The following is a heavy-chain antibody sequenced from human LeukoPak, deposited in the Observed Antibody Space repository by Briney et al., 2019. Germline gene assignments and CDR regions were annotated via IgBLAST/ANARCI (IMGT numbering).Heavy chain of an antibody. CDR1: GGSFSGYY. V-gene: IGHV4-34*01. CDR2: INHSGST. J-gene: IGHJ2*01. CDR3: ATGRGGLPGGRSLDL. D-gene: IGHD2-15*01. Sequence: SETLSLTCAVYGGSFSGYYWSWIRQPPGKGLEWIGEINHSGSTNYNPSLKSRVTISVDTSKNQFSLKLSSVTAADTAVYYCATGRGGLPGGRSLDLWGRGTLVTVSS.